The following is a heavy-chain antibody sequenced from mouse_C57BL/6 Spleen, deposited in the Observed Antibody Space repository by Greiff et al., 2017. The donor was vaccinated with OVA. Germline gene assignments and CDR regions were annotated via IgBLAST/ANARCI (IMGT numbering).Heavy chain of an antibody. J-gene: IGHJ3*01. CDR2: ISDGGSYT. V-gene: IGHV5-4*01. D-gene: IGHD2-1*01. CDR3: ARDGNWFAY. CDR1: GFTFSSYA. Sequence: DVQLQESGGGLVKPGGSLKLSCAASGFTFSSYAMSWVRQTPEKRLEWVATISDGGSYTYYPDNVKGRFTISRDNAKNNLYLQMSHLKSEDTAMYYCARDGNWFAYWGQGTLVTVSA.